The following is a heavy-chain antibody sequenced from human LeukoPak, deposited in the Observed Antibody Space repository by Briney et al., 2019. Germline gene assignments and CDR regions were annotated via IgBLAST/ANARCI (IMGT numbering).Heavy chain of an antibody. Sequence: SETLSLTCTVSGGSIGTYYWSLIRQSPGKGLEGVGYIYVTVTRYNPYLQSLVTISVDRSRNQFFLKMSSVTAADTAVYYCARNIGGGIEDMDVGGKGTKVIVPS. CDR1: GGSIGTYY. J-gene: IGHJ6*03. CDR3: ARNIGGGIEDMDV. D-gene: IGHD6-13*01. V-gene: IGHV4-4*09. CDR2: IYVTVT.